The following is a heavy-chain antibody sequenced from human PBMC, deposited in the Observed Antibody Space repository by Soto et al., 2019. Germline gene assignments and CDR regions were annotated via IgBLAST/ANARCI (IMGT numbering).Heavy chain of an antibody. V-gene: IGHV3-66*01. J-gene: IGHJ4*02. CDR2: IYSGGST. CDR3: ATLFRSARDY. CDR1: GFTVSSNY. Sequence: GGSLRLSCAASGFTVSSNYMSWVRQALGKGLEWVSVIYSGGSTYYADSVKGRFTISRDNSRNTLYLQMNSLRAEDTAVYYCATLFRSARDYWGQGTLVTVPQ.